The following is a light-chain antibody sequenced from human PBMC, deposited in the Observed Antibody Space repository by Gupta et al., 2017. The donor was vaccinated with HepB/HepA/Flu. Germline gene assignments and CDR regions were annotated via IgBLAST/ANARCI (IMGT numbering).Light chain of an antibody. Sequence: QSALTQPRSVSGSPGQSVTISCTGTSSDVGGYNYVSWYQQHPGRVPKRMMYDVNNRPSGVPDRFSGSKSGNTASLTISGLQAEDETDDYCCSYAGSYTWVFGGGTKLTVL. CDR2: DVN. CDR3: CSYAGSYTWV. V-gene: IGLV2-11*01. CDR1: SSDVGGYNY. J-gene: IGLJ3*02.